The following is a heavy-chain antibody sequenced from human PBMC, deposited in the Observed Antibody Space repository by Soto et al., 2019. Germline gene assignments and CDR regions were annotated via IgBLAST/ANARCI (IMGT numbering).Heavy chain of an antibody. CDR1: GGSISSYY. CDR2: IYYSGST. Sequence: QVQLQESGPGLVKPSETLSLTCTVSGGSISSYYWSWIRQPPGKGLEWIGFIYYSGSTNYNPSLKSRVTISVDTSKNQFSLKLSSVTAADTAVYYCARGTYDYIWGSYRDPYFFDYWGQGTLVTVSS. J-gene: IGHJ4*02. D-gene: IGHD3-16*02. V-gene: IGHV4-59*01. CDR3: ARGTYDYIWGSYRDPYFFDY.